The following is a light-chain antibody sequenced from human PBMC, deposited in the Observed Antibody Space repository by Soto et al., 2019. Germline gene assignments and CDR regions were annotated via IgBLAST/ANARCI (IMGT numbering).Light chain of an antibody. CDR1: QGVSSW. Sequence: DIRLTQSPSSVSASVGDRVTITCRASQGVSSWLAWYQQRPGKAPKLLISAASTLQGGVPSRFSGSGSGTDFTLTISSLQPEDFATYYCQQANNFPITFGQGTRLDIK. J-gene: IGKJ5*01. CDR3: QQANNFPIT. CDR2: AAS. V-gene: IGKV1-12*01.